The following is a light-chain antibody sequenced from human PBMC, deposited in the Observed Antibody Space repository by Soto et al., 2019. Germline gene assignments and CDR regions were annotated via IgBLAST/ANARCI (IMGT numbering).Light chain of an antibody. CDR3: QQYNNWRIT. CDR1: QSVSDN. V-gene: IGKV3-15*01. J-gene: IGKJ5*01. CDR2: GAS. Sequence: EIVMTQSPATLSVSPGERATLSCRASQSVSDNLAWYQQKPGQAPRLFIYGASARATGIPARFSGSGSGTEFTLTISSLQSEDFAVYYCQQYNNWRITFGQGTRLVI.